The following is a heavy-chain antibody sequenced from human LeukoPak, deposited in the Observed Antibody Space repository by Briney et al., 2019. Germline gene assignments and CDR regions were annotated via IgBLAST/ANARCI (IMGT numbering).Heavy chain of an antibody. CDR3: ARGVVGANDYFYGMDV. D-gene: IGHD1-26*01. Sequence: GESLKISCKGSGYSFTSYWIGWVRQMPGKGLEWMGIIYPGNPETRYSPSFQGQVTMSADKSIRTAYLQWSSLKASDTAIYYCARGVVGANDYFYGMDVWGQGTTVTVSS. CDR2: IYPGNPET. CDR1: GYSFTSYW. J-gene: IGHJ6*02. V-gene: IGHV5-51*01.